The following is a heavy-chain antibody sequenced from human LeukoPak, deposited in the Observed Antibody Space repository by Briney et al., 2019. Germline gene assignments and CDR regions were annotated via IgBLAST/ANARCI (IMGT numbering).Heavy chain of an antibody. J-gene: IGHJ4*02. CDR3: ARDPVGATTDNYFDY. CDR2: INTDGSST. Sequence: GGSLRLSCAASGFTFSSYWMHWVRQAPGKGLVWVSRINTDGSSTSYADSVKGRFTISRDNAKNTLYLQMNSLRAEDTAVYYCARDPVGATTDNYFDYWGQGTLVTVSS. D-gene: IGHD1-26*01. V-gene: IGHV3-74*01. CDR1: GFTFSSYW.